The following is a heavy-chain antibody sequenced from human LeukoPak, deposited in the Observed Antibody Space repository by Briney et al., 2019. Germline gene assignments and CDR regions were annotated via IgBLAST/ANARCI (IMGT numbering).Heavy chain of an antibody. Sequence: ASVKVSCKASGYTFTSYYMHWVRQAPGQGLEWMAIINPSGDNTNYAQKFQGRVTMTRDTPMSTVYMEVSSLRSDDTAVYYCARGRTNGFNTFDYWGPGTLVTVSS. CDR2: INPSGDNT. D-gene: IGHD5-24*01. V-gene: IGHV1-46*01. J-gene: IGHJ4*02. CDR1: GYTFTSYY. CDR3: ARGRTNGFNTFDY.